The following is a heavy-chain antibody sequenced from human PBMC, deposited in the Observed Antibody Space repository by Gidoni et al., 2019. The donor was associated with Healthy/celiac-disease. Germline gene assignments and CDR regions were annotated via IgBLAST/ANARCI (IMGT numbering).Heavy chain of an antibody. CDR2: ISYDGSNK. CDR3: AKDLSTDDYGDSGNYYSAMDV. Sequence: QVQLVESGGGVVQPGRALRLSCAASGVTFSSYGMHWVRQAPGNGLEWVAVISYDGSNKYYAVSLKGRVTISRDNSKNTLYLQMNSLRAEDTAVYYCAKDLSTDDYGDSGNYYSAMDVWGQGTTVTVSS. D-gene: IGHD4-17*01. J-gene: IGHJ6*02. V-gene: IGHV3-30*18. CDR1: GVTFSSYG.